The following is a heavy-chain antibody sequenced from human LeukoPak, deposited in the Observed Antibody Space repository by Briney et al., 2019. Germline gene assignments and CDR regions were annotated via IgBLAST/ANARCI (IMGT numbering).Heavy chain of an antibody. D-gene: IGHD5-12*01. CDR1: GFTFNTYA. V-gene: IGHV3-23*01. J-gene: IGHJ4*02. CDR2: IADSGTNT. Sequence: PGGSLRLSCAASGFTFNTYAMTWLRQAPGQGLEWVSSIADSGTNTYYADSVKGRFTISRDTSNNTLYLQMNTLRAEDTAVYFCAKAQTAYDYGEFDSWGQGTLVTVSS. CDR3: AKAQTAYDYGEFDS.